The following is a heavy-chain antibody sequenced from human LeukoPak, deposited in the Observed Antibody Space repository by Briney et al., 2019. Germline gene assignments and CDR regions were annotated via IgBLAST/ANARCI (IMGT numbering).Heavy chain of an antibody. CDR3: AVWWLRSSRFDY. D-gene: IGHD5-12*01. J-gene: IGHJ4*02. Sequence: TFSSYAMSWVRQPPGKGLEWIGSIYYSGSTYYNPSLKSRVTISVDTSKNQFSLKLSSVTAADTAVYYCAVWWLRSSRFDYWGQGTLVTVSS. CDR2: IYYSGST. V-gene: IGHV4-39*01. CDR1: TFSSYA.